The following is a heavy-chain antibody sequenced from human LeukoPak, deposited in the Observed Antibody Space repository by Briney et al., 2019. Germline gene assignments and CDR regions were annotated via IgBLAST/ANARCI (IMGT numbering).Heavy chain of an antibody. V-gene: IGHV1-2*06. CDR3: ARDDNSGYYSGP. J-gene: IGHJ5*02. D-gene: IGHD3-22*01. CDR1: GHTFTGYY. Sequence: ASVKVSCKASGHTFTGYYMHWVRQAPGQGLEWMGRINPNSGGTNYAQKFQGRVTMTRDTSISTAYMELSRLRSDDTAVYYCARDDNSGYYSGPWGQGTLVTVSS. CDR2: INPNSGGT.